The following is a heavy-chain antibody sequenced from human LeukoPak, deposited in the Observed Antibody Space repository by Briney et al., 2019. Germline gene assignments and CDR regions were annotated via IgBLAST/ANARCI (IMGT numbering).Heavy chain of an antibody. V-gene: IGHV4-4*02. CDR3: ARGKQQLVPPFEY. J-gene: IGHJ4*02. CDR2: IHHTGEI. CDR1: GGSISSSNW. D-gene: IGHD6-13*01. Sequence: SETLSLTCGVSGGSISSSNWWSSVRQPPGKGLEWIGEIHHTGEINYNPSLKSRVTISLDKSKNQFSLELTSVTAADTAIYYCARGKQQLVPPFEYWGQGALVTVSS.